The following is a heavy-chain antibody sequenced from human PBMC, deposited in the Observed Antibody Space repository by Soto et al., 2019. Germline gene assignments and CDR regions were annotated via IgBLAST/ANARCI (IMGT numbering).Heavy chain of an antibody. CDR2: SSYDGRNK. V-gene: IGHV3-30*04. CDR3: ARAASRTIIVLVAALWGDPHDP. D-gene: IGHD2-15*01. Sequence: QVQLVESGGGVVQPGRSLRLSCAPSGYTFSSYAMNWVRQAPGKGLEGVTVSSYDGRNKSYADSVKGRYTISRDNSKNTMSLQRNSLIADDTAGYYCARAASRTIIVLVAALWGDPHDPWGQGTLVTVSS. CDR1: GYTFSSYA. J-gene: IGHJ5*02.